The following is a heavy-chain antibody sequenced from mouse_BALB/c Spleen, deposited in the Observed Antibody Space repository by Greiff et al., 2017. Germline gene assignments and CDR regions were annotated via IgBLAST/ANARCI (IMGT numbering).Heavy chain of an antibody. CDR3: ARWGNYLDD. Sequence: QVQLQQSAAELARPGASVKLSCKASGYTFTSYTMHWVKQRPGQGLEWIGYINPSSGYTAYNQKFKDKTTLTADKSSSTAYMQLSSLTSEDSAVYYCARWGNYLDDWGQGTTLTVSS. CDR1: GYTFTSYT. J-gene: IGHJ2*01. V-gene: IGHV1-4*02. CDR2: INPSSGYT.